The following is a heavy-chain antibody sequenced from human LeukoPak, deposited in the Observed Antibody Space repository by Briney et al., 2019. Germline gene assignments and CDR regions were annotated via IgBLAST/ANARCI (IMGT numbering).Heavy chain of an antibody. V-gene: IGHV4-39*01. CDR1: GGSISSSGHH. CDR3: ARQAGSCSSTSCYEIDY. D-gene: IGHD2-2*01. J-gene: IGHJ4*02. Sequence: PSETLSLTCTVSGGSISSSGHHWGWVRQPPGTGLEWIGSIYYSGSTYYNPSLKSRVTISVDTSENQFSLKLTSVTAADTAVYYCARQAGSCSSTSCYEIDYWGQGTLVTVSS. CDR2: IYYSGST.